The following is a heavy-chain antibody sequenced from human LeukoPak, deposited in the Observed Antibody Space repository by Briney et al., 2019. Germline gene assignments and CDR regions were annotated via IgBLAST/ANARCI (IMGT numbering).Heavy chain of an antibody. CDR2: ISSNGDYT. J-gene: IGHJ4*02. CDR1: GFTFSNYA. V-gene: IGHV3-64D*06. D-gene: IGHD2/OR15-2a*01. CDR3: MKGGILTTRPFDY. Sequence: GSLRLPCLASGFTFSNYAMHWVRQAPGKGLEYVSGISSNGDYTYYADSVKGRFTISRDNSKHTLYLQLSSLRAEDTAVYYCMKGGILTTRPFDYWGQGNLVTVSS.